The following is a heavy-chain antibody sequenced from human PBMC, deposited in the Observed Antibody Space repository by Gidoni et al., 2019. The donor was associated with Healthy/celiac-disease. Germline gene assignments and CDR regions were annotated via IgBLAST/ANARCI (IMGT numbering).Heavy chain of an antibody. D-gene: IGHD4-17*01. J-gene: IGHJ6*02. V-gene: IGHV3-33*01. Sequence: QVQLVESGGGVVQPGRSLRLSCAASGFTFSSSGMHWVRQAPGKGLEWVAVIWYDGSNKYYADSVKGRFTISRDNSKNTLYLQMNSLRAEDTAVYYCAREPKRNYGTDYYYGMDVWGQGTTVTVSS. CDR1: GFTFSSSG. CDR2: IWYDGSNK. CDR3: AREPKRNYGTDYYYGMDV.